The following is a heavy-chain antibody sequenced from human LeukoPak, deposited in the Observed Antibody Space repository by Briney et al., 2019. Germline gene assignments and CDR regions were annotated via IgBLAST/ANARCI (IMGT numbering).Heavy chain of an antibody. CDR2: ISSSGSTI. CDR1: GFTFSSYE. V-gene: IGHV3-48*03. D-gene: IGHD6-19*01. CDR3: ARGAAVAGTRWFDP. J-gene: IGHJ5*02. Sequence: PGGTLRLSCAASGFTFSSYEMNWVRQAPGKGLEWVSYISSSGSTIYYADSVKGRFTISRDNAKNSLYLQMNSLRAEDTAVYYCARGAAVAGTRWFDPWGQGTLVTVSS.